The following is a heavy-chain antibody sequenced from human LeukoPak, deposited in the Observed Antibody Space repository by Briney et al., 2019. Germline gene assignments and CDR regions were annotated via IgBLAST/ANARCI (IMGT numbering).Heavy chain of an antibody. V-gene: IGHV4-39*07. CDR2: IYYSGNT. Sequence: SETLSLTCTVPGGSISSSSYFWGWIRQPPGKGLEWIGSIYYSGNTYYNPSLKSRVTISVDTSKNQFSLKLSSVTAADTAVYYCARSRTIAARPTFDPWGQGTLVTVSS. CDR3: ARSRTIAARPTFDP. D-gene: IGHD6-6*01. J-gene: IGHJ5*02. CDR1: GGSISSSSYF.